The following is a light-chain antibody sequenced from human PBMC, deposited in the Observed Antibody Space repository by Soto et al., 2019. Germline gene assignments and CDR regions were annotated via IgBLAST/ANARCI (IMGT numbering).Light chain of an antibody. CDR3: QQHNNGPLL. J-gene: IGKJ2*01. Sequence: EIVMTQSPATLSVSPGERATLSCRASQSVSSNLAWYQQKPGQAPRLLVYGASTRATGIPARFSGSGSGTEFPLTISRLQSEDFAVYYCQQHNNGPLLFGQGTKLEIK. V-gene: IGKV3-15*01. CDR1: QSVSSN. CDR2: GAS.